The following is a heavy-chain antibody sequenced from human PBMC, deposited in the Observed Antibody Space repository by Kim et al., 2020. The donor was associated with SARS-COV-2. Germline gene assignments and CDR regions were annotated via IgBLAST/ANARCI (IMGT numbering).Heavy chain of an antibody. CDR1: GFTFGDYA. CDR3: AKDIGGYFHNWCDA. J-gene: IGHJ5*02. Sequence: GGSLRLSCAASGFTFGDYAMHWVRQAPGKGLEWVSGISGDSGSIGYADSVKGRFTTSRDNAKNSLYLQMNSLRAEDTALYYCAKDIGGYFHNWCDAWGQGTLVTLSS. V-gene: IGHV3-9*01. CDR2: ISGDSGSI. D-gene: IGHD3-3*01.